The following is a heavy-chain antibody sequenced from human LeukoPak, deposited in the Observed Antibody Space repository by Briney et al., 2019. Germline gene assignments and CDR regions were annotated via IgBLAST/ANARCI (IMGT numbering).Heavy chain of an antibody. J-gene: IGHJ4*02. CDR2: ISSSSSTV. Sequence: GGSLRLSCAASGFTFSSYSMNWVRRAPGKGLEWVSYISSSSSTVYYADSLKGRFTISRDNAKNSLYLQMNSLRDEDTAVYYCARAQTYYGSGSYLYWGQGTLVTVSS. D-gene: IGHD3-10*01. CDR1: GFTFSSYS. V-gene: IGHV3-48*02. CDR3: ARAQTYYGSGSYLY.